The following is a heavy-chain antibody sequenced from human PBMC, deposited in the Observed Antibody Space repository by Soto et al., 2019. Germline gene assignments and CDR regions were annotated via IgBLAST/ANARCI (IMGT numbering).Heavy chain of an antibody. D-gene: IGHD3-10*01. Sequence: EVQLVESGGGLVQPGGSLRLSCAASGFTFSSYEMNWVRQAPGKGLEWVSYITGSGSTIYYADSVKGRFTISRDNAKNSLYRQMKSLRAGDTGVYYCAKAGGFYSGSGSFSPLDDGGQGPLFTVSS. J-gene: IGHJ4*02. CDR2: ITGSGSTI. CDR3: AKAGGFYSGSGSFSPLDD. CDR1: GFTFSSYE. V-gene: IGHV3-48*03.